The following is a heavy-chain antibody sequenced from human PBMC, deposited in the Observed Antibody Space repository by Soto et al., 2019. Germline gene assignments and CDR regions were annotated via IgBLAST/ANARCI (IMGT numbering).Heavy chain of an antibody. D-gene: IGHD4-17*01. CDR3: ARDRSTTTGSFDL. CDR2: INPNIGST. CDR1: GYTFTGHY. J-gene: IGHJ2*01. Sequence: ASVKVSCKASGYTFTGHYLHWLRQAPGQGLEWMGWINPNIGSTNYARKFQGWVTMTRDSSISTAYMELSKLTSHDTAVYYCARDRSTTTGSFDLWGRGTLVTVSS. V-gene: IGHV1-2*04.